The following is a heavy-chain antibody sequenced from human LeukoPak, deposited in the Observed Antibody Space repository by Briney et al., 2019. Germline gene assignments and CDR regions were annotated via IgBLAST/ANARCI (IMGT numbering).Heavy chain of an antibody. D-gene: IGHD3-22*01. CDR2: IIPILGIA. CDR3: ARPQYDSSGYSYAFDI. Sequence: ASVKVSCKASGYSLSSNGISWARQAPGQGLEWMGRIIPILGIANYAQKFQGRVTITADKSTSTAYMELSSLRSEDTAVYYCARPQYDSSGYSYAFDIWGQGTMVTVSS. CDR1: GYSLSSNG. J-gene: IGHJ3*02. V-gene: IGHV1-69*04.